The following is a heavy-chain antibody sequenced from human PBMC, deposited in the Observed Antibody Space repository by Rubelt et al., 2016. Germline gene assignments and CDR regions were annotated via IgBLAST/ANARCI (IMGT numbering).Heavy chain of an antibody. Sequence: SSYDMHWVRQATGKGLEWVSAIGTAGDTYYPGSVKGRFTISRENAKNSLYLQMNSLRAGDTAVYYCARAGCSSTSCYHSGHDYYIDVWGKGTTVTVSS. CDR1: SSYD. CDR3: ARAGCSSTSCYHSGHDYYIDV. V-gene: IGHV3-13*04. J-gene: IGHJ6*03. D-gene: IGHD2-2*01. CDR2: IGTAGDT.